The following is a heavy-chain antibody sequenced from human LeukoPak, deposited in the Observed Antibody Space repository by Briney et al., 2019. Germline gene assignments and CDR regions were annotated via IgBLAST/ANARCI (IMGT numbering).Heavy chain of an antibody. D-gene: IGHD1-1*01. CDR1: GFTLSSHW. V-gene: IGHV3-74*03. Sequence: GGSLRLSCTASGFTLSSHWIHWVRQAPGMGLVWVSRINERGTDSMYAESVKGRFTISRDNAKNTVYLQMNSLRAEDTAVYYCVRDETLWTLDWWGQGTLVSVSS. CDR2: INERGTDS. CDR3: VRDETLWTLDW. J-gene: IGHJ4*02.